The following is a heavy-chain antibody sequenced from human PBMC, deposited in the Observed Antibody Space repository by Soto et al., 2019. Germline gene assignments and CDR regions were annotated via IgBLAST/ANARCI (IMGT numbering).Heavy chain of an antibody. D-gene: IGHD6-19*01. CDR2: IIPIFGTA. V-gene: IGHV1-69*13. CDR3: ARVETKQSPYSSGWYENHFDY. J-gene: IGHJ4*02. Sequence: ASVKVSCKASGGTFSSYAISWVRQAPGQGLEWMGGIIPIFGTANYAQKFQGRVTITADESTSTAYMELSSLRSEDTAVYYCARVETKQSPYSSGWYENHFDYWGQGTLVTVSS. CDR1: GGTFSSYA.